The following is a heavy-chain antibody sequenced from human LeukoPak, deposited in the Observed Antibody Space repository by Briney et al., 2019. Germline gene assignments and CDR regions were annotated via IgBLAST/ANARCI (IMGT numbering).Heavy chain of an antibody. CDR2: IIPIFGTA. CDR3: ARSKTPPDAFDI. Sequence: SVKVSCKASGGTFSSYAISWVRQAPGQGLVWMGGIIPIFGTANYAQKFQGRVTITADKSTSTAYMELSSLRSEDTAVYYCARSKTPPDAFDIWGQGTMVTVSS. V-gene: IGHV1-69*06. CDR1: GGTFSSYA. J-gene: IGHJ3*02.